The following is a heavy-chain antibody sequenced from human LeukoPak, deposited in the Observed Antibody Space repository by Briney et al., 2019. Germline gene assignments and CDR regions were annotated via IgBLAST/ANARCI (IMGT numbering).Heavy chain of an antibody. CDR1: GFTFSSYG. Sequence: GGSLRLSCAASGFTFSSYGMHWVRQAPGKGLEWVAFIRYDGSNKYYADSVKGRFTISRDNSKNTLYLQMNSLRAEDTAVYYCAKDHHITIFGVVGYFDYWGQGTLVTVSS. D-gene: IGHD3-3*01. V-gene: IGHV3-30*02. CDR2: IRYDGSNK. J-gene: IGHJ4*02. CDR3: AKDHHITIFGVVGYFDY.